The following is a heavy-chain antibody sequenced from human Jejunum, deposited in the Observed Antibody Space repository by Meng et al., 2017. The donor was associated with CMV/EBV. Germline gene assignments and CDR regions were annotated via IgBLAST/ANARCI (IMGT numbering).Heavy chain of an antibody. CDR2: FYSSDTY. D-gene: IGHD1-26*01. CDR1: GGSVKNYY. CDR3: ARGPGASTREGFDY. V-gene: IGHV4-4*07. J-gene: IGHJ4*02. Sequence: QVQLKESGPGLVKPADPLALTCTVSGGSVKNYYLSWIRQSAGTGLEWIGRFYSSDTYNYHPSLDSRVTMSLDTSKNQFSLNLRSVTAADTATYYCARGPGASTREGFDYWGLGTLVTVSS.